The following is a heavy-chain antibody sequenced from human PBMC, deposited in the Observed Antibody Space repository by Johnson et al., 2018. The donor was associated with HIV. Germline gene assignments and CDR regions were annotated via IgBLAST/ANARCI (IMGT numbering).Heavy chain of an antibody. D-gene: IGHD2-15*01. CDR1: GFAFSTYG. CDR3: ARSPRIVVVVAATVGHAFDI. CDR2: INWNGGST. J-gene: IGHJ3*02. Sequence: MQLVESGGGVVQPGGSLSLSCAASGFAFSTYGMSWVRQVPGKGLEWVSGINWNGGSTGYADSVKGRFTISRDNSKNTLYLQMNSLRAEDTAVYYCARSPRIVVVVAATVGHAFDIWGQGTMVTVSS. V-gene: IGHV3-20*04.